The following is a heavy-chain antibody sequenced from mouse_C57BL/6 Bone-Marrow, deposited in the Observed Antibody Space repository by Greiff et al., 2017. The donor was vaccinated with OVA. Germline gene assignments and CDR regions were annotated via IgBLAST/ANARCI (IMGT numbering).Heavy chain of an antibody. Sequence: QVQLQQSGAELVKPGASVKMSCKASGYTFTSYWITWVKQRPGQGLEWIGEIYPRSGNTYYNEKFKGKATLTADKSSSTAYMELRSLTSEDSAVYFCARDGGSSSYFDYWGQGTTLTVSS. CDR2: IYPRSGNT. V-gene: IGHV1-81*01. CDR1: GYTFTSYW. D-gene: IGHD1-1*01. CDR3: ARDGGSSSYFDY. J-gene: IGHJ2*01.